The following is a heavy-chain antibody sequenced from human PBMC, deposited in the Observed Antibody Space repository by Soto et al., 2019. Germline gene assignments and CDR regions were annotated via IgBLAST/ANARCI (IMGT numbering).Heavy chain of an antibody. CDR2: LYYTGTT. J-gene: IGHJ5*02. Sequence: QMQLQESGPGLVKASETLTLTCSVSGGSIGSSSYYFGWIRQPPGKGLEWIGSLYYTGTTYYNSSLKSRVTIFGDKSQHQFSLRLSSVTATHSAAYYCRAYCSRTYCYDWFDPLGQGTLVTVSS. CDR1: GGSIGSSSYY. CDR3: RAYCSRTYCYDWFDP. V-gene: IGHV4-39*01. D-gene: IGHD2-2*01.